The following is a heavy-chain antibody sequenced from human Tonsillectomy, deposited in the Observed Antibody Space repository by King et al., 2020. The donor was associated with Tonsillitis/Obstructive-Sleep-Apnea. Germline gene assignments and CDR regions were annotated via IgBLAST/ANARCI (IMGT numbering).Heavy chain of an antibody. D-gene: IGHD1-14*01. CDR2: IWYDGSNK. J-gene: IGHJ4*02. CDR3: SRGSKGPLGKAFDY. Sequence: VQLVESGGGVVQPGRSLRLSCAASGFTFSSYGMHWVRQAPGKGLEWLAGIWYDGSNKYYADSVKGRFTIARDNSKNTLYLQMNSLRAEDTAVYYLSRGSKGPLGKAFDYWGQGTLVTVSS. CDR1: GFTFSSYG. V-gene: IGHV3-33*01.